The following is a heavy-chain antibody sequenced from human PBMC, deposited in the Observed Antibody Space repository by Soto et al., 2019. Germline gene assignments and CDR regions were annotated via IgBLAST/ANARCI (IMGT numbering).Heavy chain of an antibody. CDR3: AKDQEDIVVVVAATPEYFQH. D-gene: IGHD2-15*01. CDR2: ISGSGGST. Sequence: GGSLRLSCAASGFTFSSYAMSWVRQAPGKGLEWVSAISGSGGSTYYADSVKGRFTISRDNSKNTLYLQMNSLRAEDTAVYYCAKDQEDIVVVVAATPEYFQHWGQGTLVTVSS. V-gene: IGHV3-23*01. J-gene: IGHJ1*01. CDR1: GFTFSSYA.